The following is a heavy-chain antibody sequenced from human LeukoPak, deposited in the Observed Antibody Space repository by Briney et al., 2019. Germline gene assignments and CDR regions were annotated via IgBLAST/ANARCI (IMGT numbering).Heavy chain of an antibody. CDR1: GGSISSYY. D-gene: IGHD2-15*01. CDR2: IYYSGGT. CDR3: ARHRGGFDL. J-gene: IGHJ3*01. Sequence: SETLSLTCTASGGSISSYYWSWLRQPPGKGLEWLGYIYYSGGTNYNPSLKSRVTISVDTSKIHFSLKLSSVTAADTAAYYCARHRGGFDLWGQGTMVTVSS. V-gene: IGHV4-59*01.